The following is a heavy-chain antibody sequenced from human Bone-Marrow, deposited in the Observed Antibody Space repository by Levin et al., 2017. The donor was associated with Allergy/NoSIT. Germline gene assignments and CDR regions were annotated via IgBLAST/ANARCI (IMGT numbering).Heavy chain of an antibody. D-gene: IGHD6-13*01. J-gene: IGHJ4*02. CDR2: IDPSDSYT. V-gene: IGHV5-10-1*01. CDR3: ASSIAAAENFDY. Sequence: KVSCKGSGYSFTSYWISWVRQMPGKGLEWMGRIDPSDSYTNYSPSFQGHVTISADKSISTAYLQWSSLKASDTAMYYCASSIAAAENFDYWGQGTLVTVSS. CDR1: GYSFTSYW.